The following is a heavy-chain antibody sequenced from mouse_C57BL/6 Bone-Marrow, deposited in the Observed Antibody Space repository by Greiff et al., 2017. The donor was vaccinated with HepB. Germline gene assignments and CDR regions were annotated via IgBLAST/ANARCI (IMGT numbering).Heavy chain of an antibody. CDR2: IYPGSGST. D-gene: IGHD1-1*01. CDR3: ARNYGSSIYYFDY. J-gene: IGHJ2*01. Sequence: QVQLQHPGAELVKPGASVKMSCKASGYTFTSYWITWVKQRPGQGLEWIGDIYPGSGSTNYNEKFKSKATLTVDTSSSTAYMQLSSLTSEDSAVYYCARNYGSSIYYFDYWGQGTTLTVSS. V-gene: IGHV1-55*01. CDR1: GYTFTSYW.